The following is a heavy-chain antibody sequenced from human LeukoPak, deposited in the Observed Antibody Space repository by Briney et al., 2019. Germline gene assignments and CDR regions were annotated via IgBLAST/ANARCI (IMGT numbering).Heavy chain of an antibody. CDR1: GFTLSSYE. V-gene: IGHV3-23*01. D-gene: IGHD6-13*01. CDR3: AKAVGAAAGKSTNFDY. Sequence: PGGSLRLSCAASGFTLSSYEMNWVRQAPGKGLEWVSSIRPSGDNTYYADSVKGRFTISRDNSKNTLYLQMNSLRAEDTAVYYCAKAVGAAAGKSTNFDYWGQGTLVTVSS. CDR2: IRPSGDNT. J-gene: IGHJ4*02.